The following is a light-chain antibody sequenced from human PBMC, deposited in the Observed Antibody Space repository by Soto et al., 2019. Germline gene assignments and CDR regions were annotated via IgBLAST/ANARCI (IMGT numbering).Light chain of an antibody. V-gene: IGKV3-20*01. CDR3: QQYGSSPLT. Sequence: IVMTQSPGTLSLSPGERATLSCRASQSFSNTYLAWYQQKPGQAPRLLIHGTSNRAAGTPDRFSGSGSGTDFTLTISRLEPEDFAVYYCQQYGSSPLTFGGGTKVEIK. J-gene: IGKJ4*01. CDR1: QSFSNTY. CDR2: GTS.